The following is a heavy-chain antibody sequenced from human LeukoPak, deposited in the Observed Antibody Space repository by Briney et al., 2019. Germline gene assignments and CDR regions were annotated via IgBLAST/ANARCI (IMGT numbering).Heavy chain of an antibody. V-gene: IGHV3-20*04. D-gene: IGHD5-12*01. Sequence: GGSLRLSCAASGFTFDDYGMSWVRHAPAKGLELVSGINWNGGSTGYADSVKGRFTISRDNAKNSLYLQMNSLRAEDTAVYYCARDRGGYDWAEAFDIWGQGTMVTVSS. CDR1: GFTFDDYG. CDR2: INWNGGST. CDR3: ARDRGGYDWAEAFDI. J-gene: IGHJ3*02.